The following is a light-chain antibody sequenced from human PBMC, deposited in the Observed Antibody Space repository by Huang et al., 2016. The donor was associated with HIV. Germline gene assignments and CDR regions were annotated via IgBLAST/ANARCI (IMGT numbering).Light chain of an antibody. J-gene: IGKJ1*01. CDR2: AAS. Sequence: DVQMTQSPPSVSASVGDRVTITCRASQSIRNDLNWYQQRPGEAHKLLIYAASSLQSGVPSRFSGGGSGTDFALTISSLQPEDFATYYCHQSYNNPWTFGQGTKVESK. V-gene: IGKV1-39*01. CDR1: QSIRND. CDR3: HQSYNNPWT.